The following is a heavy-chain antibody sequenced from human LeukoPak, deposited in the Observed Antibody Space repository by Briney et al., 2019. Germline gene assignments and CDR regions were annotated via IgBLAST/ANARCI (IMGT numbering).Heavy chain of an antibody. CDR3: ARDRVTTNTPYFDS. V-gene: IGHV1-2*02. D-gene: IGHD4-17*01. CDR1: GYTFTGYY. J-gene: IGHJ4*02. Sequence: ASVKVSCKASGYTFTGYYMHWVRQAPGQGLEWMGWINPNSGGTNYAQKFQGRVTMTRDTSISTAYMELSRLRSDDTAVFYCARDRVTTNTPYFDSWGQGTLVTVSS. CDR2: INPNSGGT.